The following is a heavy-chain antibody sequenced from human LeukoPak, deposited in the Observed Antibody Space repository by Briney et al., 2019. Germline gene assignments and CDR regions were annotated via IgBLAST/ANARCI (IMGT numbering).Heavy chain of an antibody. CDR3: ARDRGYCSGGSCYGYSYGAIDY. CDR1: GYTFTGYY. CDR2: INPNSGGT. Sequence: ASVKVSCKASGYTFTGYYMHWVRQAPGQGLEWMGWINPNSGGTNYAQKFQGRVTMTRDTSISTAYMELSRLRSDDTAVYYCARDRGYCSGGSCYGYSYGAIDYWGQGTLVTVSS. J-gene: IGHJ4*02. V-gene: IGHV1-2*02. D-gene: IGHD2-15*01.